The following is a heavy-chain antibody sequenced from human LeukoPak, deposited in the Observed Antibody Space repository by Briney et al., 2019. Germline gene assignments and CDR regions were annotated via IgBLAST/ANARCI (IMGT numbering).Heavy chain of an antibody. Sequence: ASVKVSCKASGYTFTSYYMHWVRQAPGQGLEWMGIINPSGGSTSYAQKFQGRVTMTRDTSTSTVYKELSSLRSEDTAVYYCARAMEDDYLDYWGQGTLVTVSS. D-gene: IGHD3-10*01. CDR3: ARAMEDDYLDY. CDR1: GYTFTSYY. CDR2: INPSGGST. V-gene: IGHV1-46*01. J-gene: IGHJ4*02.